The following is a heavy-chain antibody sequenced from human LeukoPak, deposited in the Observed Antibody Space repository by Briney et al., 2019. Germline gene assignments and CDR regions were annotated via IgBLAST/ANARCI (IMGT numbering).Heavy chain of an antibody. CDR3: ALHYYDSSGYPRGWFDP. CDR1: GGSFSGYY. J-gene: IGHJ5*02. CDR2: INHSGST. Sequence: SETLSLTCAVYGGSFSGYYWSWIRQPPGKGLEWIGEINHSGSTNYNPSLKSRVTISVDTSKNQFPLKLSSVTAADTAVYYCALHYYDSSGYPRGWFDPWGQGTLVTVSS. D-gene: IGHD3-22*01. V-gene: IGHV4-34*01.